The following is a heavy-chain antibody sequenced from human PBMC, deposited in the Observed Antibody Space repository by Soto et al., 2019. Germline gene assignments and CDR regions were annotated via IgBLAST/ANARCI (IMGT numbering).Heavy chain of an antibody. CDR1: GGSFSGYY. CDR3: ARKGIXXXKH. J-gene: IGHJ1*01. D-gene: IGHD6-13*01. V-gene: IGHV4-34*01. Sequence: QVQLQQWGAGLLKPSETLSLTCAVYGGSFSGYYWSWIRQPPGKGLEWIGEINHSGSTNYNPSLXXXXTISVDTSKXXXXXXXXXXXXXXXXXXYCARKGIXXXKHWGXXTLVXXXX. CDR2: INHSGST.